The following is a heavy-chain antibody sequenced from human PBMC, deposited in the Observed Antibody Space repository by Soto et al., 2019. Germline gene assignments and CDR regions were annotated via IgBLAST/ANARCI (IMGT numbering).Heavy chain of an antibody. V-gene: IGHV1-8*01. CDR2: MNPDNGST. J-gene: IGHJ4*02. D-gene: IGHD3-3*01. CDR3: ARGPRESGEWLLFDY. Sequence: ASVKVSCKASGYTFSTYEINWLRRAAGQGLEWMGRMNPDNGSTGYAQKFQDRVTMTRNTSISTAYMELSSLRSDDTAVYYCARGPRESGEWLLFDYWGQGALVTVSS. CDR1: GYTFSTYE.